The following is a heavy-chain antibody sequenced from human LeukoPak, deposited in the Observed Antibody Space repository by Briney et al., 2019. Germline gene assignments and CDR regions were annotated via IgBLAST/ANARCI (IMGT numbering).Heavy chain of an antibody. J-gene: IGHJ4*02. CDR2: INHSGST. Sequence: SETLSLTCAVYGGSFSGYYWSWICQPPGKGLEWIGEINHSGSTNYNPSLKSRVTISVDTSKNQFSLKLSSVTAADTAVYYCARESSGWSYWGQGTLVTVSS. V-gene: IGHV4-34*01. CDR3: ARESSGWSY. D-gene: IGHD6-19*01. CDR1: GGSFSGYY.